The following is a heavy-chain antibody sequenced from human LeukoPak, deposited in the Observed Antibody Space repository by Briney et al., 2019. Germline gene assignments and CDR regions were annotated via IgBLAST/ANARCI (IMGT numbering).Heavy chain of an antibody. Sequence: SETLSLTCTVSGGSISSYFWSWIRQPPGKGLEWIGYISYTGSTNYNPSLKSRATISVDTSKNQFSLKLSSVTAADTAVYYCARGSPYYDILTGYSLNYFDYWGQGTLVTVSS. CDR2: ISYTGST. CDR3: ARGSPYYDILTGYSLNYFDY. V-gene: IGHV4-59*01. J-gene: IGHJ4*02. CDR1: GGSISSYF. D-gene: IGHD3-9*01.